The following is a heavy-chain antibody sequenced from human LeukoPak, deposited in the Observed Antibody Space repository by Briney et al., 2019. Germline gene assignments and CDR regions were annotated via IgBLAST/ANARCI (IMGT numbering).Heavy chain of an antibody. V-gene: IGHV4-30-2*01. CDR2: IYNSGSP. CDR1: GGSISSGDYS. J-gene: IGHJ3*02. D-gene: IGHD1-26*01. CDR3: ARGVGFDAFDI. Sequence: SETLSLTCTVSGGSISSGDYSWSWIRQPPGKGLEWIGYIYNSGSPYLNPSLKSRVTISIDRSKNQFSLKLSSVTAADTAVYYCARGVGFDAFDIWGQGTMVTVSS.